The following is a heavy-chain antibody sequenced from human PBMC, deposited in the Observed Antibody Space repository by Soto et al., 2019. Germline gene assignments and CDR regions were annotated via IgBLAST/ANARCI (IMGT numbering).Heavy chain of an antibody. J-gene: IGHJ6*03. Sequence: ASVKVSCKASGYTFTSYGISWVRQAPGQGLEWMGWISAYNGNTNYAQKLQGRVTMTTDTSTSTAYMELRSLRSDDTAVYYCARGPEYSSSRWDESYYYYYMDVWGKGTTVTVSS. CDR2: ISAYNGNT. CDR1: GYTFTSYG. CDR3: ARGPEYSSSRWDESYYYYYMDV. D-gene: IGHD6-13*01. V-gene: IGHV1-18*01.